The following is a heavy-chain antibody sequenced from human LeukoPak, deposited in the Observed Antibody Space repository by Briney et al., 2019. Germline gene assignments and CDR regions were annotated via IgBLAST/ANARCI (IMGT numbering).Heavy chain of an antibody. CDR2: IYYSGTT. CDR1: GGSISYYY. Sequence: KPSETLSLTCTVSGGSISYYYWSWIRQSPGKGLEWIGYIYYSGTTNYNPSLKSRVTISVDTSKNQFSLQLRFVTAADTAVYYCAREDPQTTVPEGMDVWGQGTTVTVSS. V-gene: IGHV4-59*01. J-gene: IGHJ6*02. CDR3: AREDPQTTVPEGMDV. D-gene: IGHD4-17*01.